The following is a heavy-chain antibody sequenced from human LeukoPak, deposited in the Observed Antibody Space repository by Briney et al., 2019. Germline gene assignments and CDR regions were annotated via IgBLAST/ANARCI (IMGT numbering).Heavy chain of an antibody. CDR1: GFTFRNHW. CDR2: INSDGSDT. Sequence: PGGSLRLSCAASGFTFRNHWMHWVRQAPGKGLVWVARINSDGSDTSHADSVEGRFTISRDNAKNSLYLQMNSLRAEDTALYYCARMTSSSGCFDYWGQGTLVTVSS. J-gene: IGHJ4*02. D-gene: IGHD6-19*01. CDR3: ARMTSSSGCFDY. V-gene: IGHV3-74*01.